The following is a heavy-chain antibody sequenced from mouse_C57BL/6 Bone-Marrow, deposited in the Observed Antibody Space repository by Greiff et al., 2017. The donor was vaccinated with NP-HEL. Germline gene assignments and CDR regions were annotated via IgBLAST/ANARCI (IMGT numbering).Heavy chain of an antibody. V-gene: IGHV1-52*01. CDR1: GYTFTSYS. CDR3: AVFITTVVAPSWYAMDY. D-gene: IGHD1-1*01. Sequence: VQLQQPGAELVRPGSSVKLSCKASGYTFTSYSMHWVKQRPIQGLEWIGNIDPSDSETHYNQKFKDKATLTVDKSSSTAYMQLSSLTSEDSAVYYCAVFITTVVAPSWYAMDYWGQGTSVTVSS. J-gene: IGHJ4*01. CDR2: IDPSDSET.